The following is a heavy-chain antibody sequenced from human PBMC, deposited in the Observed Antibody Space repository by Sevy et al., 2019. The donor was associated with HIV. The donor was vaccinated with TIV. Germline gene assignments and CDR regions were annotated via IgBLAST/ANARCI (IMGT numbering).Heavy chain of an antibody. D-gene: IGHD2-2*01. Sequence: ASVKVSCKASGYTFTSYYINWVRQATGQGLEWMGWMNPNSGNTGYAQKFQGRVTMTRNTSISTAYMELSSLRSEDTAVYYCARGTIVVVPATGGMDVWGQGTTVTVSS. CDR2: MNPNSGNT. CDR3: ARGTIVVVPATGGMDV. V-gene: IGHV1-8*01. J-gene: IGHJ6*02. CDR1: GYTFTSYY.